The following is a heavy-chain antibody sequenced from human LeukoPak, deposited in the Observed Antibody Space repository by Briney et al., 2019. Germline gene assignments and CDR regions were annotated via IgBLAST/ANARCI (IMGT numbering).Heavy chain of an antibody. J-gene: IGHJ6*04. V-gene: IGHV3-48*01. CDR1: GFTFSNYS. D-gene: IGHD3-10*02. Sequence: GGSLRLSCAASGFTFSNYSMNWVRQPPGKGLEGVSYISTSSSTIYYADSVKGRFTISRDNAKNSLYLQMNSLRAEDTAVYYCAELGITMIGGVWGKGTTVTISS. CDR3: AELGITMIGGV. CDR2: ISTSSSTI.